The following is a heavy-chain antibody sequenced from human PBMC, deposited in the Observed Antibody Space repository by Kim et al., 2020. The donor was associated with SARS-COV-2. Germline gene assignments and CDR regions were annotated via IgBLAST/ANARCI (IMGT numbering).Heavy chain of an antibody. Sequence: SVEGRFIISRDDSKNTAYLQMNSLKTEDTAIYYCTRVPPYNNSWWDAFDIWGQGTMVTVSS. CDR3: TRVPPYNNSWWDAFDI. V-gene: IGHV3-73*01. D-gene: IGHD6-13*01. J-gene: IGHJ3*02.